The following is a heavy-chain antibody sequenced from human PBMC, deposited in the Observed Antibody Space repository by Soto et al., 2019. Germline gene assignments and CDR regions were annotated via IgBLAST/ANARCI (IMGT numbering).Heavy chain of an antibody. D-gene: IGHD1-1*01. Sequence: SETLSLTCTVSGISITSSYWNWFRQPPGKGLEYIGYFHNSGSTNYNPSLKSRVTISLDTSKNQVSLKLNSVTAADTAVYYCAREGDNAGAYWGQGVLVTVSS. V-gene: IGHV4-59*01. CDR1: GISITSSY. CDR2: FHNSGST. CDR3: AREGDNAGAY. J-gene: IGHJ4*02.